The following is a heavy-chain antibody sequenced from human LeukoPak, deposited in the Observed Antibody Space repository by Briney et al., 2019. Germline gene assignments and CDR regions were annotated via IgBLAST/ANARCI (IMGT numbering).Heavy chain of an antibody. CDR2: IVVCSGNT. CDR1: GFTFTSSA. Sequence: SVKVSCKASGFTFTSSAVQWVRQARGQRLEWIGWIVVCSGNTNYAQKFQERVTITRDMSTSTAYMELSSLRSEDTAVYYCAARGYCSSTSCPYYYYGMDVWGQGTTVTVSS. V-gene: IGHV1-58*01. CDR3: AARGYCSSTSCPYYYYGMDV. D-gene: IGHD2-2*01. J-gene: IGHJ6*02.